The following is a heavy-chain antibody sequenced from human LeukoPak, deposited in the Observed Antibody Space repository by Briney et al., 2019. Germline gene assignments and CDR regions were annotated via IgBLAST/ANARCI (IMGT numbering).Heavy chain of an antibody. V-gene: IGHV4-31*03. D-gene: IGHD4-17*01. CDR1: GGSISSGGYY. CDR3: ARETNYGVRRAFDI. CDR2: IDYSGST. Sequence: SETLSLTCTVSGGSISSGGYYWSWIRQHPGKGLEWIGYIDYSGSTYYNPSLKSRVTISVDTSKNQFSLKLSSVTAADTAVYYCARETNYGVRRAFDIWGQGTMVTVSS. J-gene: IGHJ3*02.